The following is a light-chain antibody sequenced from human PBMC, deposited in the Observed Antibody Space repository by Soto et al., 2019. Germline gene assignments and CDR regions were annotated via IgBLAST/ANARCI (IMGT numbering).Light chain of an antibody. V-gene: IGLV2-14*01. CDR2: DVS. CDR3: SSYTGSSIFV. Sequence: QSALTQPASVSGSPGQSITISCTGTSSDVGGYNYVSWYQQHPGKAPKLMIYDVSNRPSGVSNRFSGSKSGNTASLTISGLQAEDGADYYCSSYTGSSIFVFGTGTRVTVL. CDR1: SSDVGGYNY. J-gene: IGLJ1*01.